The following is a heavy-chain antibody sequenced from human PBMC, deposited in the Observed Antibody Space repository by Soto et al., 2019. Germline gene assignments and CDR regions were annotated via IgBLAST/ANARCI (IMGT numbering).Heavy chain of an antibody. CDR3: AKDAPWGSYYDYFDY. V-gene: IGHV3-23*01. D-gene: IGHD1-26*01. CDR1: GFTFSSYA. Sequence: EVQLLESGGGLVQPGGSLRLSCAASGFTFSSYAMSWVRQAPGKGLEWVSAISGSGGSTYYADSVKGRFTISRDNSKNPLYLQMSSLRVEDTAVYYCAKDAPWGSYYDYFDYWGQGTLVTVSS. CDR2: ISGSGGST. J-gene: IGHJ4*02.